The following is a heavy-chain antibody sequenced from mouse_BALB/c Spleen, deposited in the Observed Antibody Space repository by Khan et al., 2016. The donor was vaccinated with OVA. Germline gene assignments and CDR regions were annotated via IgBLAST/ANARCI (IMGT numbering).Heavy chain of an antibody. Sequence: QLEESGPGLVKPSQSLSLTCTVTGYSITTDYAWNWIRQFPGNKLEWMGFISYSGNTKYNPSLKSRISITRDTSKNQFFLQLKSVTTEDTARYYCARVYGGDFDYWGQGTTLTGSS. CDR2: ISYSGNT. V-gene: IGHV3-2*02. D-gene: IGHD1-1*01. J-gene: IGHJ2*01. CDR1: GYSITTDYA. CDR3: ARVYGGDFDY.